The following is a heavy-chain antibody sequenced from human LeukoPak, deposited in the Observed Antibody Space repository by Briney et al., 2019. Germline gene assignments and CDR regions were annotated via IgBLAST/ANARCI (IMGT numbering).Heavy chain of an antibody. CDR3: ARRYSTSLVDV. D-gene: IGHD2-2*01. V-gene: IGHV4-39*01. Sequence: SETLSLTRTGSGGSISSSSYYWGWIRQPPGKGLEWIGSIYYSGSTYYNPSLKSRVTISVDTSKNQFSLKLSSVTAADTAVYYCARRYSTSLVDVWGQGTMVTVSS. CDR2: IYYSGST. CDR1: GGSISSSSYY. J-gene: IGHJ3*01.